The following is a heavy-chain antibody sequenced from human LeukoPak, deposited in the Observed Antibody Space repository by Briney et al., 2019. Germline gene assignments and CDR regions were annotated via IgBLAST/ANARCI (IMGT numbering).Heavy chain of an antibody. J-gene: IGHJ4*02. CDR1: GFSFSTYS. D-gene: IGHD5-12*01. CDR3: AKVGATINLDY. V-gene: IGHV3-23*01. CDR2: ISGSGGST. Sequence: GGSLRLSCAASGFSFSTYSFSWVRQAPGKGLEWVSAISGSGGSTYYADSVKGRFTISRDNSKNTLYLQMNSLRAEDTAVYYCAKVGATINLDYWGQGTLVTVSS.